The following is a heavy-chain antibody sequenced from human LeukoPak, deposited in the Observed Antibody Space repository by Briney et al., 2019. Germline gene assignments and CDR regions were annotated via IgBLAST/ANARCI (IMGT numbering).Heavy chain of an antibody. CDR2: IIGAGYNT. D-gene: IGHD2-2*01. Sequence: GGTLRLSCAGSGFTFINYAMSWVRQAPGEGLEWVSAIIGAGYNTYYADSVKGRFTLSRDNSKNTLFLQMNRMRAEDTALYYCAKDLKEGFCSTTSCYGIDSWGQGTLVTVSS. V-gene: IGHV3-23*01. CDR3: AKDLKEGFCSTTSCYGIDS. J-gene: IGHJ4*02. CDR1: GFTFINYA.